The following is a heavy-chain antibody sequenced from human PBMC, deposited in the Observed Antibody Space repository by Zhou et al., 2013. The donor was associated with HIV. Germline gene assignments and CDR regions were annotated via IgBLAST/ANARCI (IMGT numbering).Heavy chain of an antibody. Sequence: QVQLVQSGAEVRRSGSSVKVSCKTLGGTFSRFTINWVRQAPGQGVEWVGGIIPLSGTINYAQKFKTRVTISADESTTTAYMEVNTLRPEDTAMYYCARDLLPTTSWTDSYYYGMDVWGPGTTVTVAS. D-gene: IGHD2-2*01. CDR3: ARDLLPTTSWTDSYYYGMDV. V-gene: IGHV1-69*12. CDR2: IIPLSGTI. CDR1: GGTFSRFT. J-gene: IGHJ6*02.